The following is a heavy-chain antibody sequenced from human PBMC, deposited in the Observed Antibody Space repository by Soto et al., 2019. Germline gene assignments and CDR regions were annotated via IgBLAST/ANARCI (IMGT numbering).Heavy chain of an antibody. Sequence: ASVKVSCKASGYSFTDYHIHWVRQAPGQGLEWLGRINPKSGGTSTAQKFQGWVTMTRDRSISTVYMELTRLRSDDTAVYFCARGHSTDCSNGVCSFFYNHEMDVWGQGTTVTASS. V-gene: IGHV1-2*04. D-gene: IGHD2-8*01. CDR2: INPKSGGT. CDR3: ARGHSTDCSNGVCSFFYNHEMDV. CDR1: GYSFTDYH. J-gene: IGHJ6*02.